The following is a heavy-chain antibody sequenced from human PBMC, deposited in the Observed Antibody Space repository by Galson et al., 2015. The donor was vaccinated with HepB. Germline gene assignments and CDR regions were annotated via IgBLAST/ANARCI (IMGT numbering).Heavy chain of an antibody. Sequence: SLRLSCAASGFTFTTYAMSWVRQAPGKGLEWVSAISGSGGGTYYADSVRGRFTISRDISKNTLYLQMNSLRAEDTAVYYCAKVGPYCTSASCYYGHWGQGTLVTVSS. CDR2: ISGSGGGT. D-gene: IGHD2-2*01. CDR1: GFTFTTYA. J-gene: IGHJ4*02. CDR3: AKVGPYCTSASCYYGH. V-gene: IGHV3-23*01.